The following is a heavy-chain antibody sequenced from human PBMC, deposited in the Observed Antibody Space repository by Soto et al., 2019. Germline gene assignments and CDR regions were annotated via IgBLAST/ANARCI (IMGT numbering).Heavy chain of an antibody. Sequence: QVQLQESGPGLVKPSETLSLTCTVSGGSISSYYWSWIRQPPGKGLEWIGYIYYSGSTNYNPSLKSRVTISVDTSKNQFSLKLSSVTAADTAVYYCARLFDYDSSGYYPNWFDPWGQGTLVTVSS. D-gene: IGHD3-22*01. CDR1: GGSISSYY. CDR2: IYYSGST. CDR3: ARLFDYDSSGYYPNWFDP. V-gene: IGHV4-59*01. J-gene: IGHJ5*02.